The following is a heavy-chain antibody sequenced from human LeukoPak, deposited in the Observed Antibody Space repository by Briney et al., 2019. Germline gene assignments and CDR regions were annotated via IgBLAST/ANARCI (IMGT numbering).Heavy chain of an antibody. CDR2: ISGSGGST. Sequence: GGSLRLSCAASGFTFSSYAMSWVRQAPGKGLEWVSAISGSGGSTYYADSVKGRFTISRDNSKNTLYLQMNSLRAEDTAVYYCARGRDPGYYFDYWGQGTLVTVSS. CDR1: GFTFSSYA. J-gene: IGHJ4*02. D-gene: IGHD3-10*01. CDR3: ARGRDPGYYFDY. V-gene: IGHV3-23*01.